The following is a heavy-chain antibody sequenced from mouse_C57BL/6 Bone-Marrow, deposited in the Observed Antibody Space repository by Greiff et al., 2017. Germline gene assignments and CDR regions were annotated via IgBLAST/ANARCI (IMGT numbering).Heavy chain of an antibody. J-gene: IGHJ2*01. CDR3: ARRRTGTRGVYFDY. D-gene: IGHD4-1*01. V-gene: IGHV1-64*01. Sequence: QVQLQQPGAELVKPGASVKLSCKASGYTFTSYWMHWVKQRPGQGLEWIRMIHPNSGSTNYNEKFKSKATLTVDKSSSTVYMQLSSLTSEDSAVYYCARRRTGTRGVYFDYWGQGTTLTVSS. CDR1: GYTFTSYW. CDR2: IHPNSGST.